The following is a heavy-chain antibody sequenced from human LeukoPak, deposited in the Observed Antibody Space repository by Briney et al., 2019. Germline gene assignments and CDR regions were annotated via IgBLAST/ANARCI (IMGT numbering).Heavy chain of an antibody. Sequence: PGGSLRLSCAASGFTFSSYGMHWVRQAPGKGLEWVAVISYDGSNKYYADSVKGRFTISRDNSKNTLYLQMNSLRAEDTAVYYCAKAGSRYGDYVFSGQDPHPIEVYYFDYWGQGTLVTVSS. D-gene: IGHD4-17*01. V-gene: IGHV3-30*18. CDR2: ISYDGSNK. CDR1: GFTFSSYG. CDR3: AKAGSRYGDYVFSGQDPHPIEVYYFDY. J-gene: IGHJ4*02.